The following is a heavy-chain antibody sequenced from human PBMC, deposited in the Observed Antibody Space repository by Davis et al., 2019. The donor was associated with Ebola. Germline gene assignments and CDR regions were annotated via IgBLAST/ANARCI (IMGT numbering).Heavy chain of an antibody. CDR2: ISYDGISQ. Sequence: GESLKISCVAPGFSISRSGMHWVRQAPGKGLEWVAIISYDGISQYYADSVRGRFTISRNNAKNSLYLQMNSLRAEDTAVYYCARDRGWLQFDYWGQGTLVTVSS. CDR1: GFSISRSG. J-gene: IGHJ4*02. D-gene: IGHD5-24*01. V-gene: IGHV3-30*03. CDR3: ARDRGWLQFDY.